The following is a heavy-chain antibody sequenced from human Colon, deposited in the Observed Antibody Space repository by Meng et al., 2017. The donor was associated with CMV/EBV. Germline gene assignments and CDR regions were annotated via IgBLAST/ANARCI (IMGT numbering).Heavy chain of an antibody. CDR1: GGTFSSYA. J-gene: IGHJ4*02. CDR3: ARDQRITIFGVVIGSPKYFDY. Sequence: SVKVSCKASGGTFSSYAISWVRQAPGQGLEWMGGIIPIFGTANYAQKFQGRVTITTDESTSTAYMELRSLRSDDTAVYYCARDQRITIFGVVIGSPKYFDYWGQGTLVTVSS. CDR2: IIPIFGTA. V-gene: IGHV1-69*05. D-gene: IGHD3-3*01.